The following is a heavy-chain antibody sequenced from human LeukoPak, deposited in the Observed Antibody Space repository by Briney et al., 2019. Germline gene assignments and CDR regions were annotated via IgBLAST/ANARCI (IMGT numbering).Heavy chain of an antibody. CDR1: GLTFDDYA. CDR3: AQVGDFWSGYPNWFDP. D-gene: IGHD3-3*01. CDR2: ISGDGGST. Sequence: PGGSLRLSCAASGLTFDDYAMHWVRQAPGKGLEWVSLISGDGGSTYYADSVKGRFTISRDNSKNSLYLQMNSLRTEDTALYYCAQVGDFWSGYPNWFDPWGQGTLVTDSS. V-gene: IGHV3-43*02. J-gene: IGHJ5*02.